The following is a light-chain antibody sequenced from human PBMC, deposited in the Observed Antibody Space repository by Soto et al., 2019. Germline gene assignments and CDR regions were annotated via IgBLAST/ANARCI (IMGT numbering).Light chain of an antibody. CDR2: INSDGSH. J-gene: IGLJ2*01. CDR3: QNWGTGIVV. V-gene: IGLV4-69*01. Sequence: QSVLTQSPSASASLGASVKLTCTLSSGHSSYAIAWHQQQPEKGTPHLMEINSDGSHSKGDGIPDRFSCSSSEAERYLTISSLQSEDEAYYYCQNWGTGIVVFGGGTQLTVL. CDR1: SGHSSYA.